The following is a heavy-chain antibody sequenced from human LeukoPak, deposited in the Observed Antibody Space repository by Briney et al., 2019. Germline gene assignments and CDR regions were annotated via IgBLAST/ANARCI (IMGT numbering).Heavy chain of an antibody. Sequence: SGTPSLTWAVYGGSFSGYYWSWIRQPPGEGLGGIGGINHSESTNYNPSLKSRVTISVATPKNQFSLKLSSVTAADRVVYYCARGQFPVFGGSNHRTTWFAPWGQETLVTVSS. J-gene: IGHJ5*02. V-gene: IGHV4-34*01. CDR2: INHSEST. CDR1: GGSFSGYY. D-gene: IGHD3-16*01. CDR3: ARGQFPVFGGSNHRTTWFAP.